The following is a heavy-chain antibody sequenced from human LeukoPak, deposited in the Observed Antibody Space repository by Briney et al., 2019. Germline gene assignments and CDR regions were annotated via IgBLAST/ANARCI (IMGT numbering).Heavy chain of an antibody. J-gene: IGHJ4*02. Sequence: PSETLSLTCAVSGYSISSGYYWGWIRQPPGKGLEWIGSIYHSGSTYYNPSLKSRVTISVDTSKNQFSLKLSSVTAADTAVYYCARFLSGTGSSVYPDWGQGTLVTVSS. CDR3: ARFLSGTGSSVYPD. CDR2: IYHSGST. D-gene: IGHD3-22*01. V-gene: IGHV4-38-2*01. CDR1: GYSISSGYY.